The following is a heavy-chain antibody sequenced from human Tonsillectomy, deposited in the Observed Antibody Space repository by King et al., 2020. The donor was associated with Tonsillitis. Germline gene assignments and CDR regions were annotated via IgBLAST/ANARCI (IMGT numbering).Heavy chain of an antibody. V-gene: IGHV4-59*01. Sequence: QLQESGPGLVKPSETLSLTRTVSGGSISGYYWTWIRQPPGKGLEWIGYIYYTGSTYYNPSLKSRVTISLDKSRNQFSLRLTSVTAADTAVYYCAREVVGASTNWFDPWGQGTLVTVSS. CDR2: IYYTGST. J-gene: IGHJ5*02. CDR1: GGSISGYY. D-gene: IGHD2-15*01. CDR3: AREVVGASTNWFDP.